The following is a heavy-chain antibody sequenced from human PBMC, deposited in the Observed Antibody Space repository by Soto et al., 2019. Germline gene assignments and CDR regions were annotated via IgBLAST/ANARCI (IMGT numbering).Heavy chain of an antibody. CDR1: GFTFSDHY. J-gene: IGHJ4*02. V-gene: IGHV3-72*01. Sequence: VGSLRLSCAASGFTFSDHYMDWVRQAPGKGLEWVGRTRNKANSYTTEYAASVKGRFTISRDDSKNSLYLQMNSLKTEDTAVYYCARDFPAVPFDYWGQGTLVTVSS. D-gene: IGHD2-2*01. CDR2: TRNKANSYTT. CDR3: ARDFPAVPFDY.